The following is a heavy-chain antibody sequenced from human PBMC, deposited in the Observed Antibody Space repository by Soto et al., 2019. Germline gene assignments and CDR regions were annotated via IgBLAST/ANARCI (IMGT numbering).Heavy chain of an antibody. J-gene: IGHJ4*02. CDR3: AKDLSTVTRNVFHY. V-gene: IGHV3-30*18. Sequence: QLQLVESGGGVVQPGRSLRLSCAASGFTFSSYAMHWVRQAPGKGLEWVAIISYDGSNTYFADSVKGRFTISRDNSKNTLYLQMNSLRAEDTAVYYCAKDLSTVTRNVFHYWGQGTLVTVSS. D-gene: IGHD4-17*01. CDR2: ISYDGSNT. CDR1: GFTFSSYA.